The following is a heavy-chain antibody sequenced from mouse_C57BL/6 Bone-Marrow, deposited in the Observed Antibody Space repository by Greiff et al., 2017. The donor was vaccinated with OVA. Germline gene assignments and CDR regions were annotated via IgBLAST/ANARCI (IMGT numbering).Heavy chain of an antibody. Sequence: VQLVESGPELVKPGASVKISCKASGYAFSSSWMNWVKQRHGKGLEWIGRIYTGDGDTKYNGKFKGKATTHAEKTSSTVYMQLGSLTSEDSAVYFCARPFYYSGSLDYWGQGTTLTVSS. CDR1: GYAFSSSW. D-gene: IGHD1-1*01. J-gene: IGHJ2*01. CDR3: ARPFYYSGSLDY. V-gene: IGHV1-82*01. CDR2: IYTGDGDT.